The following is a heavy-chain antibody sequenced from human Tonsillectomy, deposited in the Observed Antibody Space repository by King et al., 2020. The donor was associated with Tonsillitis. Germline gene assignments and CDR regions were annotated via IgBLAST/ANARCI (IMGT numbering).Heavy chain of an antibody. Sequence: VQLVQSGAEVKKPGSSVKVSCKASGGTFSSYAISCVRQAPGQGLEWIGGIIHIFGTANYAQKFQGRVTINADESTSTAYMELGSLRSEDTAVYYCASSYYDSSGYYYSLDYWGQGTLVTVSS. CDR3: ASSYYDSSGYYYSLDY. J-gene: IGHJ4*02. CDR2: IIHIFGTA. V-gene: IGHV1-69*01. D-gene: IGHD3-22*01. CDR1: GGTFSSYA.